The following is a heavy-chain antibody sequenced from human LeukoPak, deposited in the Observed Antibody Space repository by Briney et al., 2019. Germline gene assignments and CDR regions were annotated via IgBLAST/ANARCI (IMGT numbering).Heavy chain of an antibody. CDR1: GGSISSSSYY. V-gene: IGHV4-39*01. J-gene: IGHJ4*02. CDR3: ARHRVVWSTRD. D-gene: IGHD2-2*01. CDR2: IYYSGST. Sequence: SETLSLTCTVSGGSISSSSYYWGWIRQPPGKGLEWIGSIYYSGSTYYNPSLRSRATVSVDTSKNQLSLRLSSVTAADTAVYYCARHRVVWSTRDWGQGTLVTVSS.